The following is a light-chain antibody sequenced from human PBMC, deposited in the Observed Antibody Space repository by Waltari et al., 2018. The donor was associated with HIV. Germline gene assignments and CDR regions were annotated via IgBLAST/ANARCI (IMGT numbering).Light chain of an antibody. Sequence: TQTPDFRYSSLGDNVTLSCRASQRLGSGIFGPTFFGKNNLAWYHQRPGQAPSLVLDGGSTRSTGVSARLSGTESGPDFALAISGLQLEEFGTYFCLQYGVSPRPFGQGTKVQF. CDR2: GGS. CDR1: QRLGSGIFGPTFFGKNN. CDR3: LQYGVSPRP. V-gene: IGKV3D-7*01. J-gene: IGKJ1*01.